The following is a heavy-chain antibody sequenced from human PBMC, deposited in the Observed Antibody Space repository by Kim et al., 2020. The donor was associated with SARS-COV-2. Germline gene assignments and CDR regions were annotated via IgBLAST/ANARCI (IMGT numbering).Heavy chain of an antibody. J-gene: IGHJ4*02. CDR3: ARAPPGGYDILTGYYFDY. Sequence: KGRFTISRDNSKNALYLQMNSLRAEDTAVYYCARAPPGGYDILTGYYFDYWGQGTLVTVSS. D-gene: IGHD3-9*01. V-gene: IGHV3-30*01.